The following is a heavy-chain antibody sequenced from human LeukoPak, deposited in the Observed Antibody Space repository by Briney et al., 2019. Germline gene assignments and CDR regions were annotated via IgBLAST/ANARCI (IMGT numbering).Heavy chain of an antibody. J-gene: IGHJ3*02. Sequence: GGSLRLSCAASGFTFSSYGMSWVRQAPGKGLEWVANIKQDGSEKYYVDSVKGRFTISRDNAKNSLYLQMNSLRAEDTAVYYCARGKAFDIWGQGAMVTVSS. CDR1: GFTFSSYG. V-gene: IGHV3-7*01. CDR2: IKQDGSEK. CDR3: ARGKAFDI.